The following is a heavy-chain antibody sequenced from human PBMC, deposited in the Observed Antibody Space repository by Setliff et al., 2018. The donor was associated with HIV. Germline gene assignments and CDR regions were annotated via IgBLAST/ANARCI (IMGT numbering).Heavy chain of an antibody. CDR1: GGSIRSNSYY. V-gene: IGHV4-31*03. CDR3: AGAFCSSASCYGGGDAFDI. D-gene: IGHD2-2*01. J-gene: IGHJ3*02. CDR2: IYYSGNT. Sequence: SETLSLTCNVSGGSIRSNSYYWGWIRQHPGRGLEWLGYIYYSGNTYYNPSLKSRLTISVDTSKNHFSLKLSSVTAAATAVYYCAGAFCSSASCYGGGDAFDIWGQGTMVTVS.